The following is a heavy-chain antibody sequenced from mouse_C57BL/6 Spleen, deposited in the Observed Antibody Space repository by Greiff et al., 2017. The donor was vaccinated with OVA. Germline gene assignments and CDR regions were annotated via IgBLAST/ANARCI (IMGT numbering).Heavy chain of an antibody. V-gene: IGHV1-55*01. Sequence: QVQLQQSGAELMKPGASVKLSCKATGYTFTGYWITWVKQRPGQGLEWIGDIYPGSGSTNYNEKFKSKATLTVDTSSSTAYMQLSSLTSEDSAVYYCARGDYYGTHYFDYWGQGTTLTVSS. J-gene: IGHJ2*01. CDR1: GYTFTGYW. CDR2: IYPGSGST. D-gene: IGHD1-1*01. CDR3: ARGDYYGTHYFDY.